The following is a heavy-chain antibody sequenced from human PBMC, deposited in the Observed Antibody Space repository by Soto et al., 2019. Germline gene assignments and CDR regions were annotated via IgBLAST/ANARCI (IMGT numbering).Heavy chain of an antibody. J-gene: IGHJ4*02. CDR3: ARSNTYGPPLDY. CDR2: TYYRSNWYT. V-gene: IGHV6-1*01. Sequence: PSQTLSLTCAIPGDSVSSNSATWNWIRQSPSRGPEWLGRTYYRSNWYTDYAVSVKSRITINPDTSKNQLSLQLNSVTPEDTAVYYCARSNTYGPPLDYWGQGTLVIVSS. CDR1: GDSVSSNSAT. D-gene: IGHD5-18*01.